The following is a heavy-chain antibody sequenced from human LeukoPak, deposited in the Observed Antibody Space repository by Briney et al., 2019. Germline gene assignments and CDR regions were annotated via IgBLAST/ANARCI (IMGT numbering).Heavy chain of an antibody. V-gene: IGHV3-30*18. J-gene: IGHJ4*02. D-gene: IGHD6-13*01. CDR2: ISYDGSNK. CDR1: GFTFSSYG. CDR3: AKGGIAAAGLTFDY. Sequence: GRSLRLSCAASGFTFSSYGMHWVRQAPGKGLEWAAVISYDGSNKYYADSVKGRFTISRDNSKNTLYLQMNSLRAEDTAVYYCAKGGIAAAGLTFDYWGQGTLVTVSS.